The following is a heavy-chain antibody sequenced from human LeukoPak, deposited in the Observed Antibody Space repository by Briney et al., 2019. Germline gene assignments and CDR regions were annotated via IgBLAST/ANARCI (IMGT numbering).Heavy chain of an antibody. J-gene: IGHJ4*02. D-gene: IGHD3-10*01. CDR2: IIPIFGTA. Sequence: ASVKVSCKASGGTFSSYAISWVRQAPGQGLEWMGGIIPIFGTANYAQKLQGRVTMTTDTSTSTAYMELRSLRSDDTAVYYCATDTGDDFDYWGQGTLVTVSS. CDR1: GGTFSSYA. V-gene: IGHV1-69*05. CDR3: ATDTGDDFDY.